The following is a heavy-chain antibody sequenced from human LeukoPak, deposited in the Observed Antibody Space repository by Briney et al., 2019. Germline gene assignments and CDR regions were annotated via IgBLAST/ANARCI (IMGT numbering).Heavy chain of an antibody. Sequence: SETLSLTCAVYGGSFSGYYWSWIRQPPGKGLEWIGEINHSGSTNYNPSLKSRVTISVDTSKNQFSLKLSSVTAADTAVYYCVRTSPSSGYSSSWCHAGPPYYFDYWGQGTLVTVSS. CDR1: GGSFSGYY. J-gene: IGHJ4*02. V-gene: IGHV4-34*01. D-gene: IGHD6-13*01. CDR3: VRTSPSSGYSSSWCHAGPPYYFDY. CDR2: INHSGST.